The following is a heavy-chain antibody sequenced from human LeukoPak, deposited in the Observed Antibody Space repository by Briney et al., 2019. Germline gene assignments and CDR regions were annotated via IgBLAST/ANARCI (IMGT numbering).Heavy chain of an antibody. J-gene: IGHJ3*02. CDR1: SGSISSYY. Sequence: SETLSLTCTVSSGSISSYYWSWIRQPPGKGLEWIGYIYYSGSTNYTPSLKSRVTISVDTSKNQFSLKLSSVTAADTAVYYCARVCIAAAGEGAFDIWGQGTMVTVSS. V-gene: IGHV4-59*01. CDR3: ARVCIAAAGEGAFDI. D-gene: IGHD6-13*01. CDR2: IYYSGST.